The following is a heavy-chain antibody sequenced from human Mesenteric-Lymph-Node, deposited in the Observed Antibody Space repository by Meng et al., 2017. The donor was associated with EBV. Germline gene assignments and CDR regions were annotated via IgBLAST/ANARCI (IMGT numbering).Heavy chain of an antibody. J-gene: IGHJ4*02. V-gene: IGHV1-69*06. D-gene: IGHD2-15*01. CDR1: GGTFNNLA. CDR3: ATDYCSGGSCYQPED. CDR2: TIPIFGKP. Sequence: QVQLGQPGAEVKKPGSSVKVSCKASGGTFNNLAISWVRLAPGQGLEWMGGTIPIFGKPNYAQRFQGRLMITADKSTSTAYMELRGLRSGDTAIYYCATDYCSGGSCYQPEDWGQGTLVTVSS.